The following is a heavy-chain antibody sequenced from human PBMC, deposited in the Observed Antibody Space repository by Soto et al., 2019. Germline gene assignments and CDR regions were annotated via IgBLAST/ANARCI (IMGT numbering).Heavy chain of an antibody. CDR1: GGSFSGYY. Sequence: SDTLSLTCAVYGGSFSGYYWSWIRQPPGKGQEWIGEINHSGSTNYNPSLKRRVTISVDTSKNQFSLKLSSVTAAATDVYYCARANSEYDFWSGPTGRWFDPWGQGTLVTV. J-gene: IGHJ5*02. D-gene: IGHD3-3*01. CDR2: INHSGST. CDR3: ARANSEYDFWSGPTGRWFDP. V-gene: IGHV4-34*01.